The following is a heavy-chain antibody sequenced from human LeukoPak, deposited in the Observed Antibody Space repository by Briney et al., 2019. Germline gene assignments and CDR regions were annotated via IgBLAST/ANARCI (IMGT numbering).Heavy chain of an antibody. CDR2: ISSDGSKK. CDR1: GFTFSSYG. V-gene: IGHV3-30*03. J-gene: IGHJ6*02. CDR3: ARVRQQLLFYYYGMDV. D-gene: IGHD6-13*01. Sequence: QAGGSLRLSCAASGFTFSSYGMHWVRQAPGKGLEWVAVISSDGSKKYQADSVTGRFTISRDNSKNTLYLQMNRLRGEDTAVYYCARVRQQLLFYYYGMDVWGQGTTVTVSS.